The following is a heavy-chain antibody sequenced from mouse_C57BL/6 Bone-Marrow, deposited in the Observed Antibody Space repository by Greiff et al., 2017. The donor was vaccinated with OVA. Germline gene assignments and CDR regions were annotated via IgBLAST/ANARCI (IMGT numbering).Heavy chain of an antibody. V-gene: IGHV5-2*01. CDR1: EYEFPSHD. CDR2: ITSDGGST. Sequence: EVHLVESGGGLVQPGESLKLSCESNEYEFPSHDMSWVRKTPEKRLELVAAITSDGGSTYYPDTMERRFIISRDNTKQSLYLQMSSLRSEDTALYYCARHPDGGYAMDYWGQGTSVTVSS. J-gene: IGHJ4*01. CDR3: ARHPDGGYAMDY.